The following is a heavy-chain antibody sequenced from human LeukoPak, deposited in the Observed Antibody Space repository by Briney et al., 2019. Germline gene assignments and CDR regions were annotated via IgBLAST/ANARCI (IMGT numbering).Heavy chain of an antibody. V-gene: IGHV3-15*01. CDR2: IKSDGGTT. CDR3: TTDLGDYGDYVRC. J-gene: IGHJ4*02. Sequence: GSLRLSCAASGFTFSSYGMHWVRQAPGKGLEWIGRIKSDGGTTDYAAPVKGRFTISRDDSKNTLYLQMNSLKAEDTAVYYCTTDLGDYGDYVRCWGQGTLVTVSS. CDR1: GFTFSSYG. D-gene: IGHD4-17*01.